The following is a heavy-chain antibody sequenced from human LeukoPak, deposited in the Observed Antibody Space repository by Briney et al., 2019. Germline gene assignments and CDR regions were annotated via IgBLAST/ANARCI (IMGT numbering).Heavy chain of an antibody. J-gene: IGHJ4*02. CDR1: GFTFRSYS. D-gene: IGHD1-7*01. CDR2: INPDGSTI. CDR3: ATAGNYRFDY. Sequence: GESLRLSCVVSGFTFRSYSMNWVRQAPGKGLVWVSRINPDGSTINYADSVKGRFTISRDNAKNTLYLQMNSLRAEDTAVYYCATAGNYRFDYWGQGTLVTVSS. V-gene: IGHV3-74*01.